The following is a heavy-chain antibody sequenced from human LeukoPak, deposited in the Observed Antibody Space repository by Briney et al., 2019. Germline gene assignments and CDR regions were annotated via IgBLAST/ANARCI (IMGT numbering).Heavy chain of an antibody. CDR1: GGSISSYY. V-gene: IGHV4-59*08. D-gene: IGHD6-13*01. J-gene: IGHJ6*02. CDR3: ARQSGISSFYYYYGMDV. Sequence: SETLSLTCTVSGGSISSYYWSWIRQPPGKGLEWIGYIYYSGSTNYNPSLKSRVTISVDTSKNQFSPKLSSVTAADTAVYYCARQSGISSFYYYYGMDVWGQGTTVTVSS. CDR2: IYYSGST.